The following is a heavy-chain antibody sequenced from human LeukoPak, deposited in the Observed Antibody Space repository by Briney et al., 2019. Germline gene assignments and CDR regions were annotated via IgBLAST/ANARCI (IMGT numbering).Heavy chain of an antibody. V-gene: IGHV3-30-3*01. CDR1: GFTFSSYW. CDR2: ISYDGSNK. J-gene: IGHJ4*02. CDR3: ARDRRRGGATAYYFDY. D-gene: IGHD1-26*01. Sequence: GGSLRLSCAASGFTFSSYWMSWVRQAPGKGLEWVAVISYDGSNKYYADSVKGRFTISRDNSKNTLYLQMNSLRAEDTAVYYCARDRRRGGATAYYFDYWGQGTLVTVSS.